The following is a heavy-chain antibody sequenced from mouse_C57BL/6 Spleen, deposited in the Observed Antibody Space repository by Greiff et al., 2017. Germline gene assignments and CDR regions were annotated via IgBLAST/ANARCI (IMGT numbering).Heavy chain of an antibody. CDR3: ASLYDGYYVGTWFAY. CDR2: ISYDGSN. Sequence: EVKLMESGPGLVKPSPSLSLTCSVTGYSITSGYYWNWIRQFPGNKLEWMGYISYDGSNNYNPSLKNRISITRDTSKNQFFLKLNSVTTEDTATYYWASLYDGYYVGTWFAYWGQGTLVTVSA. D-gene: IGHD2-3*01. CDR1: GYSITSGYY. J-gene: IGHJ3*01. V-gene: IGHV3-6*01.